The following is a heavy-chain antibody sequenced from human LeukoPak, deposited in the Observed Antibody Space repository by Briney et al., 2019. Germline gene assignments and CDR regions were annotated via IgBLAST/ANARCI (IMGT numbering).Heavy chain of an antibody. V-gene: IGHV1-69*13. CDR2: IILIFGTA. Sequence: SVKVSCKASGGTFSSFAISWVRQAPGQGLEWMGGIILIFGTANYAQKFQGRVTITADESTSTAYMELISLRSEDTAVYYCASSLDSSGWFAPYYYYYGMDVWGKGTTVTVSS. CDR3: ASSLDSSGWFAPYYYYYGMDV. J-gene: IGHJ6*04. CDR1: GGTFSSFA. D-gene: IGHD6-19*01.